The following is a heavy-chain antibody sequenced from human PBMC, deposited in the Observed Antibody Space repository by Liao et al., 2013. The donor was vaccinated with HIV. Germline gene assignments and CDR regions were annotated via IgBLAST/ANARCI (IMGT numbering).Heavy chain of an antibody. D-gene: IGHD1-1*01. CDR2: VDHSGSS. Sequence: QVQLQQWGAGLLKPSETLSLTCAVYGGSFSDYYWSWIRQSPGNGAWSGLGKVDHSGSSNYNPSLKSRVTISVDTSKNQFSLRLSSVTAADTAVYYCARGRGTSAFDIWGQGTMVTVSS. CDR1: GGSFSDYY. J-gene: IGHJ3*02. CDR3: ARGRGTSAFDI. V-gene: IGHV4-34*01.